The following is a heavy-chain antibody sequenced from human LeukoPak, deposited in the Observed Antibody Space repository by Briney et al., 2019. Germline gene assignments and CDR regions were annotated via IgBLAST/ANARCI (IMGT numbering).Heavy chain of an antibody. V-gene: IGHV4-30-4*01. D-gene: IGHD3-9*01. CDR3: ARDLGVAYFERYRGGYFDY. CDR1: GGSISSGDYY. CDR2: IYYSGST. Sequence: SQTLSLTCTVSGGSISSGDYYWSWIRQPPGKGLEWTGYIYYSGSTYYNPSLKSRVTISVDTSKNQFSLKLSSVTAADTAVYYCARDLGVAYFERYRGGYFDYWGQGTLFTVSS. J-gene: IGHJ4*02.